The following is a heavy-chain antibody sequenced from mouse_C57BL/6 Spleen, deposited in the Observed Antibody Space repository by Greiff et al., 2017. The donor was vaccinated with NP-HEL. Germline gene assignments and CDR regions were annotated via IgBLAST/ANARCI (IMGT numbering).Heavy chain of an antibody. D-gene: IGHD1-1*01. V-gene: IGHV5-17*01. J-gene: IGHJ4*01. CDR3: ARRGTTVVDAMDY. Sequence: EVKLVESGGGLVKPGGSLKLSCAASGFTFSDYGMHWVRQAPEKGLEWVAYISSGSSTIYYADTVKGRFTISRDNAKNTLFLQMTSLMAEETAMYYCARRGTTVVDAMDYWGQGTSVTVSS. CDR1: GFTFSDYG. CDR2: ISSGSSTI.